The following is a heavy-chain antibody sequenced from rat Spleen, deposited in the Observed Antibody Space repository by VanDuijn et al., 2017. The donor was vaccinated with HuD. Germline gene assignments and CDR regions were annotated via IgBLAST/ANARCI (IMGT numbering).Heavy chain of an antibody. D-gene: IGHD1-2*01. J-gene: IGHJ2*01. V-gene: IGHV5-25*01. CDR2: ISTGGGNT. CDR1: GFTFSNYY. Sequence: EVQLVESDGGLVQPGRSMKLSCAALGFTFSNYYMAWVRQAPTKGLEWGASISTGGGNTYYRDSVKGRFTISRDDAKSTLNLQMDSLRSEDTATYYCATHGTMAARSGYYFDYWGQGVMVTVSS. CDR3: ATHGTMAARSGYYFDY.